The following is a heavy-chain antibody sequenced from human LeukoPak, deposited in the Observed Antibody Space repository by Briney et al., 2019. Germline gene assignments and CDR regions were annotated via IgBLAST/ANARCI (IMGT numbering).Heavy chain of an antibody. Sequence: SETLSLTCTVSGGSISSGGYYWSWIRQHPGKGLEWIGYIYYSGSTYYNPSLKSRVTTSVDTSKNQFSLKLSSVTAADTAVYYCARAEEGYCSSTSCRNLGPQYGMDVWGQGTTVTVSS. D-gene: IGHD2-2*01. CDR3: ARAEEGYCSSTSCRNLGPQYGMDV. CDR1: GGSISSGGYY. V-gene: IGHV4-31*03. J-gene: IGHJ6*02. CDR2: IYYSGST.